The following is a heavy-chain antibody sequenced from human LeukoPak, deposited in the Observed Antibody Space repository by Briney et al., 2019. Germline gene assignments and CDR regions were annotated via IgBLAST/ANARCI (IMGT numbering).Heavy chain of an antibody. V-gene: IGHV3-23*01. J-gene: IGHJ4*02. CDR3: AKDVLTYDYGDHGVY. CDR1: GFTFSSYA. CDR2: ITGSGGST. Sequence: GGSLRLSCAASGFTFSSYAMSWVRQAPGKGLEWVSAITGSGGSTYYADSVKGRFTISRDNSKNTLYLQMNSLRAEDTAVYYCAKDVLTYDYGDHGVYWGQGTLVTVSS. D-gene: IGHD4-17*01.